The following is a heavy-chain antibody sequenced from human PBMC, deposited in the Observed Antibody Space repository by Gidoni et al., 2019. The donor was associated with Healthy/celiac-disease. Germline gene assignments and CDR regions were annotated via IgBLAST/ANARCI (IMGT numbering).Heavy chain of an antibody. CDR3: ARALAHYYDSSGLTYNWFDP. J-gene: IGHJ5*02. CDR1: GGTFSSYA. Sequence: QVQLVQSGAEVKKPGSSVKVSCKASGGTFSSYASSWVRQAPGQGLEWMGGIIPIFGTANYAQKFQGRVTITADESTSTAYMELSSLRSEDTAVYYCARALAHYYDSSGLTYNWFDPWGQGTLVTVSS. V-gene: IGHV1-69*01. D-gene: IGHD3-22*01. CDR2: IIPIFGTA.